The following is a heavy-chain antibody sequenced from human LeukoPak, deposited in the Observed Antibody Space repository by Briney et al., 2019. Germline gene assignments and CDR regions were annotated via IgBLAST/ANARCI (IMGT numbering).Heavy chain of an antibody. V-gene: IGHV3-33*01. CDR1: AGTLCSYHG. J-gene: IGHJ4*02. D-gene: IGHD3-22*01. CDR3: ARSRNNYDSSGYSALDC. Sequence: GGSLRLSCAASAGTLCSYHGMRGLRAAAGKVQEVAAVIWDDGSNKWYADSLKGRFTISRDNSKNTLYLKMDSLRDEDTAVYYCARSRNNYDSSGYSALDCWGQGTLVTVSS. CDR2: IWDDGSNK.